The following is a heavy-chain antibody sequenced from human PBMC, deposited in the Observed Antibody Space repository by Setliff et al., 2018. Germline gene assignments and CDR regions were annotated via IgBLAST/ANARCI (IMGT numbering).Heavy chain of an antibody. J-gene: IGHJ3*02. CDR2: VYYSGST. Sequence: LSLTCTVSGGSISSGGYYWSWIRQHPGKGLEWIGYVYYSGSTYYNPSLKSRVTISVDTSKNQFSLKLSSVTAADTAVYYCARDPLTTNRRRAFDIWGQGTMVTVSS. V-gene: IGHV4-31*03. CDR3: ARDPLTTNRRRAFDI. CDR1: GGSISSGGYY. D-gene: IGHD4-17*01.